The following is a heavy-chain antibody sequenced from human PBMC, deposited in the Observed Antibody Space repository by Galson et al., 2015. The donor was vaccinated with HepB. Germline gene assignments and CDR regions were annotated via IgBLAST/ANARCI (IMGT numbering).Heavy chain of an antibody. V-gene: IGHV4-39*01. CDR1: GGSISSGSSY. D-gene: IGHD6-19*01. Sequence: ETLSLTCTVSGGSISSGSSYWGWIRQPPGKGLEWIGTIYYTGNTYYNPSLKSRVTISVDTSKNQFSLTLSSVTAADTAVYYCANTLVAGRGYWCFDLWGRGTLVTVSS. CDR3: ANTLVAGRGYWCFDL. CDR2: IYYTGNT. J-gene: IGHJ2*01.